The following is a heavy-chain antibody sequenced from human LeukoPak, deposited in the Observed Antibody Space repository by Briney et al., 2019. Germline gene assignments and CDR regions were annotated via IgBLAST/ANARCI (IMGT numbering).Heavy chain of an antibody. CDR3: ATDGAGFDT. J-gene: IGHJ5*02. V-gene: IGHV3-11*01. CDR2: INIGGTNT. Sequence: PGGSLRLSCAASGFTFNDYYMSWIRQAPGKGLEWLSYINIGGTNTHYADSVTGRFTISRDNAKKSLYLEMNNLRAEDTAVYYCATDGAGFDTWGQGVLVTVSS. CDR1: GFTFNDYY.